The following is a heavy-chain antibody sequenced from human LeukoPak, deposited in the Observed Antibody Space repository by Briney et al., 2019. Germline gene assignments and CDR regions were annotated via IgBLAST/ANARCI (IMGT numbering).Heavy chain of an antibody. CDR1: GGSISSGSYY. CDR3: ARAYCYDSSGYYPPGVPEYYYYYMDV. CDR2: IYTSGST. J-gene: IGHJ6*03. Sequence: SQTLSLTCTVSGGSISSGSYYWSWIRQPAGKGLEWIGRIYTSGSTNYNPSLKSRVTMSVDTSKNQFSLKLSSVTAADTAVYYCARAYCYDSSGYYPPGVPEYYYYYMDVWGKGTTVTISS. D-gene: IGHD3-22*01. V-gene: IGHV4-61*02.